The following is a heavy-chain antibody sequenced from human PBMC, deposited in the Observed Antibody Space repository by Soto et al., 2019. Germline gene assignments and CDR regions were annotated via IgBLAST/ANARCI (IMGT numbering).Heavy chain of an antibody. D-gene: IGHD3-16*01. Sequence: GGSLRLSYAASGFTFNRHPLHWVRQAPGKGLEWVAVISHDGNNKYYADSVKGRFTISRDNSMNMLYLQMHGLRTEDTAIFYCARRAGNVYATRHGLFDYWGQGTLVTVSS. CDR3: ARRAGNVYATRHGLFDY. CDR1: GFTFNRHP. J-gene: IGHJ4*02. CDR2: ISHDGNNK. V-gene: IGHV3-30-3*01.